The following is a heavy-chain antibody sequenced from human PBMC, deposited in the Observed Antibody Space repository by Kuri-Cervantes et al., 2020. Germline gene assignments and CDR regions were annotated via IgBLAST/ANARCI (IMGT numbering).Heavy chain of an antibody. CDR3: ARDHREILERHFDY. D-gene: IGHD1-1*01. CDR1: GFTFSSYA. V-gene: IGHV3-30-3*01. J-gene: IGHJ4*02. CDR2: ISYDGSNK. Sequence: GESLKISCAASGFTFSSYAMHWVRQAPGKGLEWVAVISYDGSNKYYADSVKGRFTISKDNSKNTLYLQMNSLRAEDTAVYYCARDHREILERHFDYWGQGTLVTVSS.